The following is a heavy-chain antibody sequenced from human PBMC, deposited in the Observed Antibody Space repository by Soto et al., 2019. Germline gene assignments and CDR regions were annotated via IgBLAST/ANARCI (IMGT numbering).Heavy chain of an antibody. J-gene: IGHJ6*02. Sequence: GASVKVSCKASGYTFTSYGISWVRQAPGQGIEWMGWISAYNRTPDYAQRFQGRVTITADESTSTAYMELSGLRPDDTAVYYCARDKDRQHLGGNYYYILDVWGQGTTVTVSS. CDR3: ARDKDRQHLGGNYYYILDV. CDR2: ISAYNRTP. V-gene: IGHV1-18*01. CDR1: GYTFTSYG.